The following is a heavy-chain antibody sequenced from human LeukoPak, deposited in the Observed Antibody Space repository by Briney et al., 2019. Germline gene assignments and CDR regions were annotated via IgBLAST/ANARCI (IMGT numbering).Heavy chain of an antibody. V-gene: IGHV3-30-3*01. CDR2: ISYDGSIK. D-gene: IGHD1-26*01. Sequence: GGSLRLSCAASGFTFSGYAIHWVRQAPGKGLEWVAFISYDGSIKYYADSVKGRCTISRDNSKNTLNLQINSLRAGDTAVYYCARDLREKYSIDYWGQGTLVTVSS. CDR3: ARDLREKYSIDY. J-gene: IGHJ4*02. CDR1: GFTFSGYA.